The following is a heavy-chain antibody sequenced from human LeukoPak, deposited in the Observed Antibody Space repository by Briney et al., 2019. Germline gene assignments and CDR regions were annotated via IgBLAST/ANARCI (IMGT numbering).Heavy chain of an antibody. D-gene: IGHD3-3*01. CDR3: ARGITIFGVVTRPDY. J-gene: IGHJ4*02. CDR2: ISYDGSNK. Sequence: TGRSLRLSCAASGFTFSSYAMHWVRQAPGKGLEWVAVISYDGSNKYYADSVKGRFTISRDNSKNTLYLQMNSLRAEDTAVYYCARGITIFGVVTRPDYWGQGTLVTVSS. CDR1: GFTFSSYA. V-gene: IGHV3-30-3*01.